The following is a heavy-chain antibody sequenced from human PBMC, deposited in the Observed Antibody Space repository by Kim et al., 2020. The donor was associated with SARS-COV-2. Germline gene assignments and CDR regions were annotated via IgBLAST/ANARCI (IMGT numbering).Heavy chain of an antibody. CDR1: GFAFSSYY. V-gene: IGHV3-13*01. CDR2: LVTAGDT. D-gene: IGHD3-22*01. Sequence: GGSLRLSCAASGFAFSSYYMHLVRQATGKFLDSVSALVTAGDTYCPGSVKGRFTISRENAKNSLYLQINILRVVDTAVYYCARVNWDSDSIGFWVRAYY. CDR3: ARVNWDSDSIGFWVRAYY. J-gene: IGHJ4*01.